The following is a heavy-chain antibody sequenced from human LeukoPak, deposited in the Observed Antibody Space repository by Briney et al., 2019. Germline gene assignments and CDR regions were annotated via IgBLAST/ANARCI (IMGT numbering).Heavy chain of an antibody. Sequence: ASVKVSCKASGYTFTSYGVSWVRQAPGQGLEWMGWISAYNGDTSCAQKLLGRVTMTTDTSTSTAYMELRSLRSDDTAVYYCARVGYSYGKYYFDYRGQGTLVTVSS. CDR1: GYTFTSYG. D-gene: IGHD5-18*01. J-gene: IGHJ4*02. V-gene: IGHV1-18*01. CDR2: ISAYNGDT. CDR3: ARVGYSYGKYYFDY.